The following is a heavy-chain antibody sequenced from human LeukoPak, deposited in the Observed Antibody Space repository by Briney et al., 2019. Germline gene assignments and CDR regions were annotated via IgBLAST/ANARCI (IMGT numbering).Heavy chain of an antibody. CDR2: ISTSGST. J-gene: IGHJ6*03. CDR3: ARGLPSYGDYVDYYFYMHV. V-gene: IGHV4-4*07. CDR1: GDSISVFY. D-gene: IGHD4-17*01. Sequence: SETLSLTCTVAGDSISVFYWSWIRQPAGKGLQWIGRISTSGSTNYNPSLKSRVTMSVDRSTNEFSLTVRSVTAADTALYYCARGLPSYGDYVDYYFYMHVWGKGTTVTVSS.